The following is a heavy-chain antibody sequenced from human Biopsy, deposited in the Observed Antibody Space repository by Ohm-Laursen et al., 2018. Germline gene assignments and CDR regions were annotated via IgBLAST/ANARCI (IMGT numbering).Heavy chain of an antibody. CDR1: GYTFTSYD. D-gene: IGHD3-10*01. CDR2: MNPNSGNT. J-gene: IGHJ6*02. Sequence: ASVKVSCKASGYTFTSYDINWVRQATGQGLEWMGWMNPNSGNTDYAQKFQGRVTMTRNISISTAYMELNSLRSEDTAVYYCARGSFWFGGNYYYYGMDVWGQGTTVTVSS. CDR3: ARGSFWFGGNYYYYGMDV. V-gene: IGHV1-8*01.